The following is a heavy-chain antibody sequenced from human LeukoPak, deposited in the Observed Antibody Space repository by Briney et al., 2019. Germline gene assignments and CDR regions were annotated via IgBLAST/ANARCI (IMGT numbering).Heavy chain of an antibody. J-gene: IGHJ3*02. D-gene: IGHD1-26*01. CDR2: ITRSSYI. V-gene: IGHV3-21*04. Sequence: GGSLRLSCAASGFTFSSYSMNWVRQAPGKGLEWVSSITRSSYIYYADSVKGRFTISRENSKNTLYLQMNSLRAEDTALYYCVKWELLFDAFDIWGQGTMVTVSS. CDR3: VKWELLFDAFDI. CDR1: GFTFSSYS.